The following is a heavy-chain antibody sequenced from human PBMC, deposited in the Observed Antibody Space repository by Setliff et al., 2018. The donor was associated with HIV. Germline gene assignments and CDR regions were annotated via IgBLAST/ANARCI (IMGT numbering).Heavy chain of an antibody. CDR3: AKDIPGPAINSGRIKNWFDP. Sequence: KTSETLSLTCTVSGDSVSSRSYYWAWIRQAPGKGLEWIGCIDASANTYYTPSLKSRITISLDTSKNQFSLRMRSVTAADTAVYYCAKDIPGPAINSGRIKNWFDPWGEGTLVTVSS. D-gene: IGHD6-19*01. J-gene: IGHJ5*02. CDR2: IDASANT. V-gene: IGHV4-39*07. CDR1: GDSVSSRSYY.